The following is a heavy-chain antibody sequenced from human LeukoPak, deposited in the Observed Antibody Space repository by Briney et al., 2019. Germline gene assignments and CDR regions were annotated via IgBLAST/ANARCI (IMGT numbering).Heavy chain of an antibody. Sequence: SVKVSCKASGYTFTSYGISWVRQAPGQGPEWLGGILPILGTPNYAQKFQGRVTLSADESTSTAYMELTSLRSEDTAVYYCARDLGGGSYTFDPWGQGTLVTVSS. CDR3: ARDLGGGSYTFDP. D-gene: IGHD1-26*01. CDR2: ILPILGTP. V-gene: IGHV1-69*13. CDR1: GYTFTSYG. J-gene: IGHJ5*02.